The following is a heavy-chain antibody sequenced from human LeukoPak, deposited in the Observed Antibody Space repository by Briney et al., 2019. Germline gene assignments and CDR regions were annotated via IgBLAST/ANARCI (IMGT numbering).Heavy chain of an antibody. CDR1: GYTFTRYC. V-gene: IGHV1-46*01. D-gene: IGHD3-3*01. CDR3: ARESDSYDLWSGYYGDYYHMDV. J-gene: IGHJ6*03. Sequence: ASVKVSCKASGYTFTRYCMHWVRQAPGQGLEWMGLINPSGGRTRYAQKFQGRVTMTRDMSTSTVYMELSSLRSEDTAVYYCARESDSYDLWSGYYGDYYHMDVWGKGTTVTVSS. CDR2: INPSGGRT.